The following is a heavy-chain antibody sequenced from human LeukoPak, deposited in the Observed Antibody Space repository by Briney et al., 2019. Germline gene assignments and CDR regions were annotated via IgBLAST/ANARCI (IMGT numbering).Heavy chain of an antibody. CDR2: IYYSGST. V-gene: IGHV4-31*03. J-gene: IGHJ4*02. CDR1: GGSISSGGYY. Sequence: SETLSLTCTVSGGSISSGGYYWSWIRQHPGKGLGWIGYIYYSGSTYYNPSLKSRVTISVDTSKNQFSLKLSSVTAADTAVYYCARDAYSVTTGYFDYWGQGTLVTVSS. CDR3: ARDAYSVTTGYFDY. D-gene: IGHD4-11*01.